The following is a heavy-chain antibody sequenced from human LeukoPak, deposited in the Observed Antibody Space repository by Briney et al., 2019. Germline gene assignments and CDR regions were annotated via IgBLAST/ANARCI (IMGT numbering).Heavy chain of an antibody. CDR3: ARGSYYYYYDSSGYEGTGFDY. CDR1: GGSISSYY. V-gene: IGHV4-59*12. D-gene: IGHD3-22*01. Sequence: SETLSLTCTVSGGSISSYYWSWIRQPPGKGLEWIGYIYYSGSTNYNPSLKSRVTISVDTSKNQFSLKLSSVTAADTAVYYCARGSYYYYYDSSGYEGTGFDYWGQGTLVTVSS. J-gene: IGHJ4*02. CDR2: IYYSGST.